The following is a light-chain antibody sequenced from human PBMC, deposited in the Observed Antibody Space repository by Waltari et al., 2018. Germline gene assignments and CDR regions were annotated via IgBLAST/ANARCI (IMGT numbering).Light chain of an antibody. V-gene: IGKV4-1*01. CDR1: QSVLYSSNNKNY. CDR2: WAS. Sequence: DIVMTQSPDSLAVSLGERATIHCKPSQSVLYSSNNKNYLAWYQQKPGQPPKLLIYWASTRESGVPDRFSGSGSGTDFTLTISSLQAEDVAVYYCQQYYGTPCTFGGGTKVEMK. CDR3: QQYYGTPCT. J-gene: IGKJ4*01.